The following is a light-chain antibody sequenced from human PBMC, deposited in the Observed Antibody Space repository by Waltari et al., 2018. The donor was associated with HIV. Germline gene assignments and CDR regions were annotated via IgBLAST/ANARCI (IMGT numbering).Light chain of an antibody. CDR2: GNT. J-gene: IGLJ3*02. V-gene: IGLV1-47*01. CDR1: NSNIRRNS. CDR3: AVWDDSLGGQV. Sequence: QSVVTQSPSSSGTHGQRATISCSGSNSNIRRNSVYWYRPFPGTSPQHLICGNTERPSGVPVRFSGAKSGTYASLVISGLRSEDEAYYYCAVWDDSLGGQVFGGGTKLTVL.